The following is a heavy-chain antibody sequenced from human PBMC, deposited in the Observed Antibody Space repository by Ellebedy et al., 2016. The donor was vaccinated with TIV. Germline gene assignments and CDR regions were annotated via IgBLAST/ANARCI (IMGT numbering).Heavy chain of an antibody. Sequence: GESLKISXAASGFTFSTYSMNWVRQAPGKGLEWVSYISSSSSTIYYADSVKGRFTISRDNAKKTVYLQMNSLRADDAAIYYCAKDHQTYGDYDYYYYPMDVWGQGTTVTVS. CDR2: ISSSSSTI. D-gene: IGHD4-17*01. J-gene: IGHJ6*02. CDR3: AKDHQTYGDYDYYYYPMDV. CDR1: GFTFSTYS. V-gene: IGHV3-48*01.